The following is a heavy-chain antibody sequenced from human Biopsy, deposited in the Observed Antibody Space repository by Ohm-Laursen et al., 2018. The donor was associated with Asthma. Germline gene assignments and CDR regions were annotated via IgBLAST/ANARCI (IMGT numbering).Heavy chain of an antibody. D-gene: IGHD6-13*01. V-gene: IGHV1-2*04. J-gene: IGHJ6*01. CDR3: ARDAAAAGESYYYYYGMDV. Sequence: ASVKVSCKPSGDSFSNYAISWVRQAPGQGLEWMGWINPNSGGTNYAQKFQGWVTMTRDTPISTAYMELSRLRSDDTAVYYCARDAAAAGESYYYYYGMDVWGQGTTVTVSS. CDR2: INPNSGGT. CDR1: GDSFSNYA.